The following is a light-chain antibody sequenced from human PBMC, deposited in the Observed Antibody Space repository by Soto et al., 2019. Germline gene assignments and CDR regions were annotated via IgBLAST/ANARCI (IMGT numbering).Light chain of an antibody. J-gene: IGKJ3*01. CDR1: QAISNY. CDR2: AAS. CDR3: QKYNGAPPFT. Sequence: DIQMTQSPSSLSASVGDRVTIACRASQAISNYLAWYQQKPGKVPKLLIYAASTLQSGVPSRFSGGGSGTDFTLXIXSLXPXXVATYYCQKYNGAPPFTFGPGTKV. V-gene: IGKV1-27*01.